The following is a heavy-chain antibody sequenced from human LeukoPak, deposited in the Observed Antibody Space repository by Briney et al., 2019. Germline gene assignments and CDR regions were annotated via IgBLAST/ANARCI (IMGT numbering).Heavy chain of an antibody. J-gene: IGHJ4*02. D-gene: IGHD3-10*01. Sequence: GGSLRLSCAASGFTFDDYAMHCVRQAPGKGLEWVSLISGDGGSTYYADSVKGRFTISRDNSKNSLYLQMNSLRTEDTALYYCAKDMWRFGELDYDYWGQGTLVTVSS. CDR3: AKDMWRFGELDYDY. CDR2: ISGDGGST. V-gene: IGHV3-43*02. CDR1: GFTFDDYA.